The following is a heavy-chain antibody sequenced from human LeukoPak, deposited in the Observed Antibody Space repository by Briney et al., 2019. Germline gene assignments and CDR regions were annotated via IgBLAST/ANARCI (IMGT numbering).Heavy chain of an antibody. CDR1: GYTFAGFY. V-gene: IGHV1-2*02. Sequence: ASVNVSCRASGYTFAGFYIHWVRQAPGQGLEWMGWISPNSGDTNYVERFRGRVSMTRDTSISTVYMALSGLTSADTAVYFCARATWGQGADYWGQGTLVTVSS. D-gene: IGHD7-27*01. CDR2: ISPNSGDT. CDR3: ARATWGQGADY. J-gene: IGHJ4*02.